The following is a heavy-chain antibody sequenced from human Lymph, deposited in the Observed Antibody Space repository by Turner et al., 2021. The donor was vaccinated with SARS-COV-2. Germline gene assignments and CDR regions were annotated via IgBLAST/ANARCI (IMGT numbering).Heavy chain of an antibody. CDR3: AKDPGYCSGGSCYSRTYFDF. D-gene: IGHD2-15*01. V-gene: IGHV3-43*02. J-gene: IGHJ4*02. Sequence: EVQLVESGGGVVQPGGSLRLSCAASGFTFDDYAMHWVRQAPGKGLEWVSLISWDGGCTYYADSVKGRFTIPRDNSKNSLSLQMNSLRAEDTALYYCAKDPGYCSGGSCYSRTYFDFWGQGTLVTVSA. CDR1: GFTFDDYA. CDR2: ISWDGGCT.